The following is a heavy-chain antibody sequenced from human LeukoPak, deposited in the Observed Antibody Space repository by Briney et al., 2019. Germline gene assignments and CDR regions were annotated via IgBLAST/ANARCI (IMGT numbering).Heavy chain of an antibody. V-gene: IGHV4-38-2*02. D-gene: IGHD3-10*01. CDR3: ARDGMVRGVVPDY. J-gene: IGHJ4*02. CDR1: GYSISSGYY. Sequence: SETLSLTCAVSGYSISSGYYWGWIRQPPGKGLEWIGSIYHSGSTYYNPSLKSRVTISVDTSKNQFSLKLSSVTAADTAVYYCARDGMVRGVVPDYWGQGALVTVSS. CDR2: IYHSGST.